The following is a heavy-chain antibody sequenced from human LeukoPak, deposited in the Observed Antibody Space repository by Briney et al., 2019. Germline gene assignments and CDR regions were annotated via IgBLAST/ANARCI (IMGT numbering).Heavy chain of an antibody. CDR3: ARGYSYGSDYYYGMVV. CDR2: ISGYNGNT. CDR1: GYTFTSYA. V-gene: IGHV1-18*01. D-gene: IGHD5-18*01. J-gene: IGHJ6*02. Sequence: GASVKVSCKATGYTFTSYAISWVRQAPGQGLEWMGWISGYNGNTKYAQKVQGRVTMTTDTSTSTAYMELRSLRSGDTAVYYCARGYSYGSDYYYGMVVWGQGTTVTVSS.